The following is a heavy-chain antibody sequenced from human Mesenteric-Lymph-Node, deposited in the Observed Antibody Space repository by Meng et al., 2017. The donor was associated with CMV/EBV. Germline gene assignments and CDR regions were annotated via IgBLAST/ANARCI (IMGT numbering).Heavy chain of an antibody. CDR3: ARDPDKKWLYLDY. CDR2: ISYDGSIK. J-gene: IGHJ4*02. V-gene: IGHV3-30*03. Sequence: GGSLRLSCAASGFTFSSYGMHWVRQAPGKGLEWVAVISYDGSIKYQADTVKGRFTISRDNSKNTLYLQMNSLRTEDTAVYYSARDPDKKWLYLDYWGQGTLVTVSS. CDR1: GFTFSSYG. D-gene: IGHD3-22*01.